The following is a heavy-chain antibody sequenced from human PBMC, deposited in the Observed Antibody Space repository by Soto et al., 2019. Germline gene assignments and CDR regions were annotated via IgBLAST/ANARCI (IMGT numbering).Heavy chain of an antibody. Sequence: ASVKVSCKASGYTFTRSGISWVRQAPGQGPEWMGWISSYNGDTNYAQTFQGRVTMTTDTSTSTAYMELRSLRSDDTAVYYCAREGVAPYYYYGMDGCGQGTPVTVSS. V-gene: IGHV1-18*01. CDR2: ISSYNGDT. CDR3: AREGVAPYYYYGMDG. J-gene: IGHJ6*02. D-gene: IGHD5-12*01. CDR1: GYTFTRSG.